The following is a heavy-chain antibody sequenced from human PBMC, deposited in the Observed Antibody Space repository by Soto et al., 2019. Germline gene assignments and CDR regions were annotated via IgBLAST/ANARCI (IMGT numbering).Heavy chain of an antibody. D-gene: IGHD6-13*01. V-gene: IGHV3-30-3*01. CDR2: ISYDGSNK. CDR1: GFTFSSYA. CDR3: ARSPGIAAAGTFDWFDP. Sequence: QVQLVESGGGVVQPGRSLRLSCAASGFTFSSYAMHWVRQAPGKGLEWVAVISYDGSNKYYADSVKGRFTISRDNSKNTLYLQMNSLRAEDTAVYYCARSPGIAAAGTFDWFDPWGQGTLVTVSS. J-gene: IGHJ5*02.